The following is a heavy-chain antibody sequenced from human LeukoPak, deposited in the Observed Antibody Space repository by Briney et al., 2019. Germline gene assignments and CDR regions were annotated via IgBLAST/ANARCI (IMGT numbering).Heavy chain of an antibody. CDR3: ARDLRPAAAGTGAFDY. Sequence: PSETLSLTCTVSGGSICSSSYYWGWIRQPPGKGLEWIGSIYYSGSTYYNPSLKSRVTISVDTSKNQFSLKLSSVTAADTAVYYCARDLRPAAAGTGAFDYWGQGTLVTVSS. CDR1: GGSICSSSYY. CDR2: IYYSGST. V-gene: IGHV4-39*07. D-gene: IGHD6-13*01. J-gene: IGHJ4*02.